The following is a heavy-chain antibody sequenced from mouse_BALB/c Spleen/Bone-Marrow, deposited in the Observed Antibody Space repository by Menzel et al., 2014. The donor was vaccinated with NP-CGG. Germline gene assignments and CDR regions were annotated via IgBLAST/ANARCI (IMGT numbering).Heavy chain of an antibody. V-gene: IGHV7-3*02. D-gene: IGHD2-1*01. Sequence: EVQGVESGGGLVQPGGSLRLSCATSGFTFSDYYMSWVRQPPGKALEWLGFIRNKANGYTTEYSASVKGRFTISRDNSQSILYLQMNPLRAEDSATYYCARDTNYGNYYWYFDVWGAGTTVTVSS. J-gene: IGHJ1*01. CDR2: IRNKANGYTT. CDR3: ARDTNYGNYYWYFDV. CDR1: GFTFSDYY.